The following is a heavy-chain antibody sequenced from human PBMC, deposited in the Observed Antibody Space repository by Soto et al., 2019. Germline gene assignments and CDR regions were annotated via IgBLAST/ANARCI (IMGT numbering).Heavy chain of an antibody. CDR3: ARGGLGTYLLDY. D-gene: IGHD3-10*01. CDR2: IKGDESSI. V-gene: IGHV3-74*01. CDR1: GFTFNSHW. Sequence: EVQLVESGGGLVQPGGSLRLSCTASGFTFNSHWMHWLRQAPVKGLVWVSRIKGDESSINYADSVKGRFTISRDNAKNTVYLQMNSLRDEETAVYYCARGGLGTYLLDYWGQGALVTVSS. J-gene: IGHJ4*02.